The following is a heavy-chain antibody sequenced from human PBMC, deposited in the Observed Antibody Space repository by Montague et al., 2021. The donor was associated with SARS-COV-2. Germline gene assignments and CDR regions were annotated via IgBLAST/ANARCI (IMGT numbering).Heavy chain of an antibody. J-gene: IGHJ3*02. D-gene: IGHD3-22*01. CDR3: ARDILSSGYYYLAFDI. V-gene: IGHV4-34*01. CDR1: GGSFSGYY. Sequence: SETLSLTCAVYGGSFSGYYWSWIRQPPGKGLEWIGEINHGGNTNYNPSLKSRVTISVDTSKNQLSLKLSSVTAADTAVYYCARDILSSGYYYLAFDIWGQGTMVTVSS. CDR2: INHGGNT.